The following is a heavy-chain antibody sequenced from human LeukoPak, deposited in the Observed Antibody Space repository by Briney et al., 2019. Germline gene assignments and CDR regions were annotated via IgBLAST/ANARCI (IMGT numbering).Heavy chain of an antibody. J-gene: IGHJ4*02. CDR3: ARDTYSGSLRY. CDR2: IWYDGSNK. Sequence: GGSLRLSCAASGFTFSSYGMHWVRQAPGKGLEWVAVIWYDGSNKYYADSVKGRFTISRDNSKNTLYLQMNSLRAEDTAVYYCARDTYSGSLRYWGQGTLVTVSS. CDR1: GFTFSSYG. V-gene: IGHV3-33*01. D-gene: IGHD3-22*01.